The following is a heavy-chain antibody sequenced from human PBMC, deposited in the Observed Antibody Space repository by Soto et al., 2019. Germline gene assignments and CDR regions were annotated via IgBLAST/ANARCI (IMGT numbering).Heavy chain of an antibody. CDR1: GFTFSSYA. CDR2: ISGSGGST. V-gene: IGHV3-23*01. CDR3: AKSGRSSSKYGMDV. D-gene: IGHD6-13*01. Sequence: EVQLLESGGGLVQPGGSLRLSCAASGFTFSSYAMSWVRQAPGKGLEWVSAISGSGGSTYYADSVKGRFTISRDNSKKPPYLQKNSLRAEATAVYYCAKSGRSSSKYGMDVWDQVTTVTVSS. J-gene: IGHJ6*02.